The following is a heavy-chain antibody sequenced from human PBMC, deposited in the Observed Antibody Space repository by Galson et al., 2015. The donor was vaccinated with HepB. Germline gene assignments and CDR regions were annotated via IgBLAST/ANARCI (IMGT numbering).Heavy chain of an antibody. CDR3: ARVVKFWTAPHYFDS. CDR2: IYHTDTK. V-gene: IGHV4-38-2*01. CDR1: HFSVSSDYY. J-gene: IGHJ4*02. D-gene: IGHD3/OR15-3a*01. Sequence: DTLSLPCAVTHFSVSSDYYWGWIRQPPGQGLEWIGCIYHTDTKIYSPSLKIRVTISIDTSKNHFSLSLSSVTAADTARYYCARVVKFWTAPHYFDSWAQGTLVSVSS.